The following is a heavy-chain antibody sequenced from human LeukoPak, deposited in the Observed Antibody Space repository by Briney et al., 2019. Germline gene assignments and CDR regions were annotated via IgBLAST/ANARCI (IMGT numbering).Heavy chain of an antibody. V-gene: IGHV3-30*02. J-gene: IGHJ4*02. CDR3: AKGGVTSSYFDY. CDR2: IRYEGSNK. Sequence: GGSLRLSCAASGFTFSSYGMHWVRQAPGKGLEWVAFIRYEGSNKYYADSVKGRFTISRDNSKNTLYLQMNSLRAEDTAVYYCAKGGVTSSYFDYWGQGTLVTVSS. CDR1: GFTFSSYG. D-gene: IGHD4-23*01.